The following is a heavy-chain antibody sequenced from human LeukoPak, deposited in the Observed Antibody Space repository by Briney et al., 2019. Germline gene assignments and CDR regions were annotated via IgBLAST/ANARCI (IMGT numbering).Heavy chain of an antibody. D-gene: IGHD5-24*01. CDR1: GFTFSSYS. CDR3: ARDSAQRDGYNNYYYYYMDV. V-gene: IGHV3-21*01. J-gene: IGHJ6*03. CDR2: ISSSSSYI. Sequence: GGSLRLSCAASGFTFSSYSMNWVRQAPGKGLEWVSSISSSSSYIYYADSVKGRFTISRDNAKNTLYLQMNSLRAEDTAVYYCARDSAQRDGYNNYYYYYMDVWGKGTTVTVSS.